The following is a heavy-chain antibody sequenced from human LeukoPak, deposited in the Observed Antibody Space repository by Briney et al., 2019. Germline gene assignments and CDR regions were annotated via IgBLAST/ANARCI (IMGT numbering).Heavy chain of an antibody. V-gene: IGHV4-61*02. CDR3: ARGIGTSYESSRDAFDI. Sequence: PSETLSLTCTVSAGSINSDDYYWSWIRQPAGKGLGWIGRIYSPGTNYNYNPSLKSRVTISIDTSKNQFSLKLTSVTPGDTAVYYCARGIGTSYESSRDAFDIWGQGTMVTVSS. D-gene: IGHD3-22*01. CDR1: AGSINSDDYY. CDR2: IYSPGTN. J-gene: IGHJ3*02.